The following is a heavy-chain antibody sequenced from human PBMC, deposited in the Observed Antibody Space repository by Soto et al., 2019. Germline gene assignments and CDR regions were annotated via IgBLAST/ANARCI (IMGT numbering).Heavy chain of an antibody. V-gene: IGHV3-15*07. J-gene: IGHJ4*02. D-gene: IGHD6-19*01. CDR2: IKSKTHGGTT. CDR1: DFTFSNAG. CDR3: TTKTGMAVPGSGN. Sequence: GGSLRLSCAASDFTFSNAGINWVRQAPGKGLEWVGRIKSKTHGGTTDFAAPVKGRFAISRDESKNTLSLQMNSLKTEDTAVYYGTTKTGMAVPGSGNLGEGALVTSSS.